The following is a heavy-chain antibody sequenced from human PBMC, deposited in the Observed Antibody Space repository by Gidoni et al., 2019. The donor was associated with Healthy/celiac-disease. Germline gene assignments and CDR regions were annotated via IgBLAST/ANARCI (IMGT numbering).Heavy chain of an antibody. CDR1: GFSLSTSGVG. Sequence: QITLKESGPTLVKPTQTLTLTCTFSGFSLSTSGVGVGWIRQPPGKALEWLALIYWDDDKRYSPSLKSRLTITKDTSKNQVVLTMTNMDPVDTATYYCAHRPHYYGSGSYDVYFDYWGQGTLVTVSS. J-gene: IGHJ4*02. CDR2: IYWDDDK. CDR3: AHRPHYYGSGSYDVYFDY. V-gene: IGHV2-5*02. D-gene: IGHD3-10*01.